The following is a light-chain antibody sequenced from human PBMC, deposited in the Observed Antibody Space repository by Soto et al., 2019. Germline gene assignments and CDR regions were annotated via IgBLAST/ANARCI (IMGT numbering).Light chain of an antibody. Sequence: EIVLTQSPGPLSLSPGERATLSCRASQSVSSSYLAWYQQKPGQAPRLLIYGASSRATGIPDRFSGSGSVTDFTLTISRLELEDFAVYYCQQYGSSPLFTFGQGTKLEIK. J-gene: IGKJ2*01. CDR1: QSVSSSY. CDR3: QQYGSSPLFT. V-gene: IGKV3-20*01. CDR2: GAS.